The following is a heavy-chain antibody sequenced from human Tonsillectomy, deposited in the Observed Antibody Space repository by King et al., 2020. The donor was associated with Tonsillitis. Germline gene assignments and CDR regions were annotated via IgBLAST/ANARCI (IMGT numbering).Heavy chain of an antibody. CDR2: IWYDGSNK. CDR1: GFTFSSYG. D-gene: IGHD3-10*01. V-gene: IGHV3-33*08. Sequence: VQLVESGGGVVQPGRSLRLSCAASGFTFSSYGMHWVRQAPGKGLEWVAVIWYDGSNKYYADSVKGRFTISRDNSKNTLYLQMNSLRAEDTAVYYCARSEETYYYGSGSYPDFDYWGQGTLVTVSS. CDR3: ARSEETYYYGSGSYPDFDY. J-gene: IGHJ4*02.